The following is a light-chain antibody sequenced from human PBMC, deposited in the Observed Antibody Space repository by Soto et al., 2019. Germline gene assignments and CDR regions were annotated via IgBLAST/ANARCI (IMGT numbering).Light chain of an antibody. J-gene: IGLJ1*01. CDR2: DVN. V-gene: IGLV2-14*03. Sequence: QSALTQPASVSGSPGQSITISCTGTSSDVGGYNYVSWYQQHPGKAPKFMIYDVNNRPSGVSHRFSGSKSGNTASLTISGLQAEDEADYYCSSYTSSSAFFVFGTGTKVTVL. CDR1: SSDVGGYNY. CDR3: SSYTSSSAFFV.